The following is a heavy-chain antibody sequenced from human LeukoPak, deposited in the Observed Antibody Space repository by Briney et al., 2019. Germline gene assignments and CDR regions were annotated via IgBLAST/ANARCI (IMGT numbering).Heavy chain of an antibody. V-gene: IGHV1-69*05. D-gene: IGHD5-18*01. CDR1: GGTFSSYA. Sequence: ASVKVSCKASGGTFSSYAISWVRQAPGQGLEWMGRIILIFGTANYAQKFQGRVTITTDESTSTAYMELSSLRSEDTAVYYCASSLYSYGYFSDYWGQGTLVTVSS. J-gene: IGHJ4*02. CDR3: ASSLYSYGYFSDY. CDR2: IILIFGTA.